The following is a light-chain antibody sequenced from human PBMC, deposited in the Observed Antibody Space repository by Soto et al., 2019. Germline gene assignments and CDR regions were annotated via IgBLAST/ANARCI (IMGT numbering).Light chain of an antibody. Sequence: QSALTQPASVSGSSGQSITISCTGTSSDVGGYNYVSWYQQHPGKAPKLMIYEVSNRPSEVSNRFSGSKSGNTASLTISGLQAEDEGNYYCSSYTSGSTLVVFGGGTQLTVL. V-gene: IGLV2-14*01. CDR3: SSYTSGSTLVV. J-gene: IGLJ2*01. CDR2: EVS. CDR1: SSDVGGYNY.